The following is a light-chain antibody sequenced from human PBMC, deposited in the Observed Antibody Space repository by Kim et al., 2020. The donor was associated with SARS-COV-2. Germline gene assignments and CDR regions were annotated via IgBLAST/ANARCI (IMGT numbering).Light chain of an antibody. V-gene: IGKV3-15*01. Sequence: EIVMTQSPATLSASPGERVTLSCRASQSVSRNLAWYQQKPGQAPRLLMYGASTRATGFPARFSGSGSGTEFTLTISSLQSEDFALYFCHQYEDWPTFGQGTKLEIK. CDR2: GAS. CDR3: HQYEDWPT. J-gene: IGKJ2*01. CDR1: QSVSRN.